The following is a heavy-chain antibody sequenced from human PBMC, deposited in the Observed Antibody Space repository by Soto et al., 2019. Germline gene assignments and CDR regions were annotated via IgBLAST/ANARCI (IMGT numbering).Heavy chain of an antibody. V-gene: IGHV3-23*04. J-gene: IGHJ4*02. CDR3: AKAFCDAATCFPCES. CDR1: GFTFNDYA. CDR2: ISIRGSSA. D-gene: IGHD2-21*01. Sequence: EVHLVQSGGGLVQPGESLSLSCVASGFTFNDYAMHWVRQTPGKGLEWVAAISIRGSSAYYADSVKGRFTISRDKSTKTLSHHMHTLRVEDTAVYFCAKAFCDAATCFPCESWGQGTPVAVSP.